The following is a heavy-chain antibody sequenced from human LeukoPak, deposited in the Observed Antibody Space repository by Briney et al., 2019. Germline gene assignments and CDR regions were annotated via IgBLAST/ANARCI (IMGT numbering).Heavy chain of an antibody. Sequence: ASVKVSCKASGYTFTGYYMHWVRQAPGQGLEWMGWINPNSGGTNYAQKFQGRVTMTRDTSISTAYMELSRLRSDDTAVYYCTRVMVRGVIILYYWGQGTLVTVSS. J-gene: IGHJ4*02. CDR3: TRVMVRGVIILYY. CDR1: GYTFTGYY. V-gene: IGHV1-2*02. D-gene: IGHD3-10*01. CDR2: INPNSGGT.